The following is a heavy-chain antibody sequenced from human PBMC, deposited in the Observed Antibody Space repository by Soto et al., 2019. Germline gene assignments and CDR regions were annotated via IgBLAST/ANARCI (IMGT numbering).Heavy chain of an antibody. V-gene: IGHV1-69*02. CDR3: ARGEHDYIWGNYRQFDY. D-gene: IGHD3-16*02. Sequence: SVKVSCKASGGTFSSYTISWVRQAPGQGLEWMGRIIPILGIANYAQKFQGRVTITADKSTSTAYMELSSLRSEDTAVYYCARGEHDYIWGNYRQFDYWGQGTLVTVSS. CDR1: GGTFSSYT. J-gene: IGHJ4*02. CDR2: IIPILGIA.